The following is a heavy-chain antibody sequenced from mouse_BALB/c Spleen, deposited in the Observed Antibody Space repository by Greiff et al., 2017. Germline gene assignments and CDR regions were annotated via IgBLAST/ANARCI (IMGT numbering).Heavy chain of an antibody. D-gene: IGHD1-1*01. J-gene: IGHJ4*01. Sequence: VKLMESGPGLVQPSQSLSITCTVSGFSLTSYGVHWVRQSPGKGLEWLGVIWSGGSTDYNAAFISRLSISKDNSKSQVFFKMNSLQANDTAIYYCARTPYYGSSLYYAMDYWGQGTSVTVSS. CDR2: IWSGGST. CDR1: GFSLTSYG. V-gene: IGHV2-2*02. CDR3: ARTPYYGSSLYYAMDY.